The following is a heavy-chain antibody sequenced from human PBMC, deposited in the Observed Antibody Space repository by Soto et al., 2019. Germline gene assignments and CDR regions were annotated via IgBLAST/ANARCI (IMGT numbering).Heavy chain of an antibody. D-gene: IGHD6-19*01. CDR3: ARSVAVAPLDS. V-gene: IGHV3-30*04. CDR2: ISYDGNKK. CDR1: GFTLSSYS. Sequence: QVQLAESGGGVVQPGRSLRLSCAASGFTLSSYSMHWVRQAPGKGLEWVALISYDGNKKFYEDSVKGRFNTSRDTSKNSLYLQMNSLRLEDTAIYYCARSVAVAPLDSWGHGTLVTVSS. J-gene: IGHJ5*01.